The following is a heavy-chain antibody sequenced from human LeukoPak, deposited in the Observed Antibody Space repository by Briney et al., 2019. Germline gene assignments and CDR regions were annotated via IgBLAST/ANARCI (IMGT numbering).Heavy chain of an antibody. V-gene: IGHV4-39*01. D-gene: IGHD3-16*02. CDR3: ARARTDYDYVWGSYRFWFDP. J-gene: IGHJ5*02. Sequence: SETLSLTCTVSGGSISSSSYYWGWIRQPPGKGLGGNGSIYYCGSTYYNPSLKSRATISVDTSKNQFSLKLSSVTAADTAAYYCARARTDYDYVWGSYRFWFDPWGQGTLVTVSS. CDR1: GGSISSSSYY. CDR2: IYYCGST.